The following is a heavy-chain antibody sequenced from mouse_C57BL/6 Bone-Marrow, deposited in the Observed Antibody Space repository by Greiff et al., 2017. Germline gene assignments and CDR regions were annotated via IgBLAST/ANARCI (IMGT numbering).Heavy chain of an antibody. CDR2: IYPGSGST. D-gene: IGHD2-4*01. CDR3: ANIYYDGYYAMDD. J-gene: IGHJ4*01. Sequence: QVQLQQPGAELVKPGASVKMSCKASGYTFTSYWITWVKQRPGQGLEWIGDIYPGSGSTNYNEKFKSKATLTVDTSSSTAYMQLSSLTSADSAVYYCANIYYDGYYAMDDWGQGTSVTVSS. V-gene: IGHV1-55*01. CDR1: GYTFTSYW.